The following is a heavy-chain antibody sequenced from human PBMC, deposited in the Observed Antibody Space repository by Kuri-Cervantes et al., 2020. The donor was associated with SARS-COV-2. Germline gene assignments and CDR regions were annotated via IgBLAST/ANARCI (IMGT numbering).Heavy chain of an antibody. J-gene: IGHJ4*02. Sequence: SETLSLTCAVSGYSISSGYYWGWIRQPPGKGPEWIGSIYHSGSTCYNPSLKSRVTISVDTSKNQFSLKLSSVTAADTAVYYCARFTEYSSSLLDYWGQGTLVTVSS. CDR3: ARFTEYSSSLLDY. V-gene: IGHV4-38-2*01. D-gene: IGHD6-6*01. CDR2: IYHSGST. CDR1: GYSISSGYY.